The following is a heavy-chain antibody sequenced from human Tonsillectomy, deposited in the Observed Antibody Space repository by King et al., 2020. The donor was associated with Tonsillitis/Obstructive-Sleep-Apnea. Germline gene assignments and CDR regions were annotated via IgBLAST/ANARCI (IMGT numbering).Heavy chain of an antibody. Sequence: QLVQSGAEVKKPGASVKVSCKASGYTFTSYGISWVRQAPGQGLEWMGWISAYNGNTNYAQKLQGRVTMTTDTSTSTAYMELRSLRSDDTAVYNCARVPPTYYDFWSGYSVLFDYWGQGTLVTVSS. CDR1: GYTFTSYG. V-gene: IGHV1-18*01. CDR2: ISAYNGNT. J-gene: IGHJ4*02. CDR3: ARVPPTYYDFWSGYSVLFDY. D-gene: IGHD3-3*01.